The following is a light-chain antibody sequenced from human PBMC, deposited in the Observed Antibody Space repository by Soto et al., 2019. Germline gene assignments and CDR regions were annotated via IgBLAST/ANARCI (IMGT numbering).Light chain of an antibody. CDR3: QQRSNWPPIT. J-gene: IGKJ5*01. Sequence: EVVSTQFPATLSLSPGDRAALSCKASQSVHTFLAWYQQRPGQAPRLLIYGASNRAAGIPDRFSGSGSGTDFTLTINSLEPEDFAVYYCQQRSNWPPITFGQGTRLDIK. CDR2: GAS. CDR1: QSVHTF. V-gene: IGKV3-11*01.